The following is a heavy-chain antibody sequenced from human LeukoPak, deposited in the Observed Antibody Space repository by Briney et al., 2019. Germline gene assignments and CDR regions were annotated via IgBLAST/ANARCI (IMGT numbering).Heavy chain of an antibody. CDR2: INSDGSTT. J-gene: IGHJ4*02. CDR3: ARPHTGFDS. CDR1: GFTFSSYW. Sequence: PGGSLRLSCTASGFTFSSYWMHWVRQAPGKGLVWVSRINSDGSTTTYADSVKGRFTISRDDAKNTPYLQMNSLRVEDTAVYYCARPHTGFDSWGQGTLVTVSS. V-gene: IGHV3-74*01.